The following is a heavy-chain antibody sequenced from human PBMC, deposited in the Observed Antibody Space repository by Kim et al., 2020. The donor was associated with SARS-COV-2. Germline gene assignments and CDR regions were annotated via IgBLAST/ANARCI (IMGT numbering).Heavy chain of an antibody. J-gene: IGHJ4*02. CDR1: GFTFSSYG. D-gene: IGHD3-10*01. V-gene: IGHV3-33*06. Sequence: GGSLRLSCAASGFTFSSYGMHWVRQAPGKGLEWVAVIWYDGSNKYYADSVKGRFTISRDNSKNTLYLQMNSLRAEDTAVYYCAKDPRPRWFGELPDYWGQGTLVTVSS. CDR3: AKDPRPRWFGELPDY. CDR2: IWYDGSNK.